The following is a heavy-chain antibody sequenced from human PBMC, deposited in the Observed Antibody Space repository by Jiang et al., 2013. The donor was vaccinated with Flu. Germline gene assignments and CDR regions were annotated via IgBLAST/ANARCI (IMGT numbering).Heavy chain of an antibody. Sequence: GAEVKKPGESLKISCKGSGYSFTSYWIGWVRQMPGKGLEWMGIFYLGDSDIRYSPSFQGQVTISADKSTSTAYLQWSSLKASDTAMYYCASQSATYYSDSGGFAFDIVGAKGQRSPSLQ. CDR3: ASQSATYYSDSGGFAFDI. V-gene: IGHV5-51*01. CDR1: GYSFTSYW. CDR2: FYLGDSDI. J-gene: IGHJ3*02. D-gene: IGHD3-22*01.